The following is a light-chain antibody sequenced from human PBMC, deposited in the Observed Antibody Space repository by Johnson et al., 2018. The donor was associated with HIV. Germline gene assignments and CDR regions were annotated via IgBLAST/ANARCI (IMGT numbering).Light chain of an antibody. CDR1: SSNIGNNY. J-gene: IGLJ1*01. V-gene: IGLV1-51*02. CDR2: ENN. Sequence: QSVLTQPPSVSAAPGQKVTISCSGSSSNIGNNYVSWYQQLPGTAPKVLIHENNKRPSGIPDRFSGSKSGTSATLGITGLQTGDEADYYCGTWDSSLSADSYVFGSGTKVTVL. CDR3: GTWDSSLSADSYV.